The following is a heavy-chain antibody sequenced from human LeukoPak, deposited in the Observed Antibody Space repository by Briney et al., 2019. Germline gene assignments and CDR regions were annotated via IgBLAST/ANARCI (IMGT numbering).Heavy chain of an antibody. J-gene: IGHJ3*02. CDR3: ARARYTYYYDSRGAFDI. V-gene: IGHV4-34*01. D-gene: IGHD3-22*01. CDR2: INHSGST. CDR1: GGSFSGYY. Sequence: SETLSLTCAVYGGSFSGYYWSWIRQPPGKGLEWIGEINHSGSTNYNPSLKSRVTISVDTSENQFSLKLSSVTAADTAVYYCARARYTYYYDSRGAFDIWGQGTMVTVSS.